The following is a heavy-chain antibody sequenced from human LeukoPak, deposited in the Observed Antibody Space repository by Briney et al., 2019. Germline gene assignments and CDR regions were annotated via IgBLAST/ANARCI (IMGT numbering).Heavy chain of an antibody. CDR2: ISGSGGST. CDR1: GFTFSSYA. V-gene: IGHV3-23*01. D-gene: IGHD3-3*01. J-gene: IGHJ4*02. CDR3: AKIYYDFWSHFDY. Sequence: GGSLRLSCAASGFTFSSYAMSWVRQAPGKGLEWVSAISGSGGSTYYADSVKGRFTISRDNSKNTLYLRMNSLRAEDTAVYYCAKIYYDFWSHFDYWGQGTLVTVSS.